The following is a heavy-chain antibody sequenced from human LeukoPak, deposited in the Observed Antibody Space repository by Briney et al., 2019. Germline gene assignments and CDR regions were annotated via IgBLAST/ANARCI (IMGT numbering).Heavy chain of an antibody. CDR3: ARGGYSGYVWYFDL. D-gene: IGHD5-12*01. V-gene: IGHV1-69*01. CDR2: IIPIFGTA. Sequence: SSVKVSCKASGCTFSSYAISWVRQAPGQGLEWMGGIIPIFGTANYAQKFQGRVTITADESTSTAYMELSSLRSEDTAVYYCARGGYSGYVWYFDLWGRGTLVTVSS. CDR1: GCTFSSYA. J-gene: IGHJ2*01.